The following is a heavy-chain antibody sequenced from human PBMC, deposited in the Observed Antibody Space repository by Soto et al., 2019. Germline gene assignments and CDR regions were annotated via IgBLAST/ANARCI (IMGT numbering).Heavy chain of an antibody. D-gene: IGHD1-1*01. V-gene: IGHV3-23*01. Sequence: GGSLRLSCAASGFTFSSYAMSWVRQAPGKGLEWVSAISGSGGSTYYADSVKGRFTISRDNSKNTLYLQMNSLRAEDTAVYYCAKATPDRPRPYYYYYYMDVWGKGTTVTVSS. CDR1: GFTFSSYA. J-gene: IGHJ6*03. CDR2: ISGSGGST. CDR3: AKATPDRPRPYYYYYYMDV.